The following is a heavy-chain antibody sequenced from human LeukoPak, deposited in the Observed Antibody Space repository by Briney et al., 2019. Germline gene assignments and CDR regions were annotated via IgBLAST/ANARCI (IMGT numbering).Heavy chain of an antibody. CDR3: PRKYDSSGYFDY. V-gene: IGHV3-23*01. CDR2: ISGNGDSA. D-gene: IGHD3-22*01. CDR1: GFTFIRYA. J-gene: IGHJ4*02. Sequence: GGSLRLSCEASGFTFIRYAMSWVRQAPGKGLEWVSTISGNGDSAYYADSVKGRFTISRDNSKNTLYLQMDSLRAEDTAVYYCPRKYDSSGYFDYWGQETLVTVSS.